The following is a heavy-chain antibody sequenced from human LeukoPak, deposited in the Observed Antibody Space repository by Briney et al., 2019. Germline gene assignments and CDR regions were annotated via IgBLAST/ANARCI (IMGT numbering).Heavy chain of an antibody. J-gene: IGHJ3*02. CDR3: ARESGIQLWPDAFDI. D-gene: IGHD5-18*01. CDR2: ISYDGSNK. V-gene: IGHV3-30*09. Sequence: GGSPRLSCAASGFTFSSYAMHWVRQAPGKGLEWVAVISYDGSNKYYADSVKGRFAISRDNSKNTLYLQMNSLRAEDTAVYYCARESGIQLWPDAFDIWGQGTMVTVSS. CDR1: GFTFSSYA.